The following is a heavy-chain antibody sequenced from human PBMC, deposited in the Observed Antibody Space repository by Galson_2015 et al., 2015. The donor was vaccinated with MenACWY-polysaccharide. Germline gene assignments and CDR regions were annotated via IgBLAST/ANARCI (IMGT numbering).Heavy chain of an antibody. V-gene: IGHV4-61*02. CDR2: IYTSGST. D-gene: IGHD3-16*01. CDR1: GGSISSGSYY. CDR3: ARFTQTDAFDI. J-gene: IGHJ3*02. Sequence: TLSLTCTVSGGSISSGSYYWSWIRQPAGKGLEWIGRIYTSGSTNYNPSLKRRVTISVDTSKNHFSLKRSSVTAADTAVYYCARFTQTDAFDIWGQGTMVTVSS.